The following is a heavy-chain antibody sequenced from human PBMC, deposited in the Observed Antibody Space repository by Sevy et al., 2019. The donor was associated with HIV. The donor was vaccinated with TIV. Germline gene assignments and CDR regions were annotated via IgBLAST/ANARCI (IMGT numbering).Heavy chain of an antibody. CDR1: GFSFSSYS. CDR3: ARWDADRRWYFDY. Sequence: GRSLRLSCAASGFSFSSYSMNWVRQAPGKGLEWASSISSSSSYIYYTDSVKGRFTISRDNAKNSLYLQMNSLRAEDTAVYYCARWDADRRWYFDYWGQGTLVTVSS. D-gene: IGHD1-26*01. CDR2: ISSSSSYI. V-gene: IGHV3-21*01. J-gene: IGHJ4*02.